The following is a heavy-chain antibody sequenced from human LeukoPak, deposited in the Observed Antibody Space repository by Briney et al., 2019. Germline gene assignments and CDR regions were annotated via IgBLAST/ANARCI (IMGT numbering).Heavy chain of an antibody. CDR3: ARLSGDLWY. CDR1: GGSLNSATYY. Sequence: SETLSLTCTVSGGSLNSATYYWGWIRQPPGKGLEYIGSIYYSGSTYYNPSLKSRVTISLNTSKNQFSLKLTSVTAADTAVYYCARLSGDLWYWGQGTLVTVSS. V-gene: IGHV4-39*07. J-gene: IGHJ4*02. CDR2: IYYSGST. D-gene: IGHD2-21*02.